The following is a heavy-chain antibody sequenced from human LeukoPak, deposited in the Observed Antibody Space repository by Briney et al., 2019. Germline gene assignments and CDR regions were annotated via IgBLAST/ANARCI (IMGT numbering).Heavy chain of an antibody. CDR2: ISAYNGNT. V-gene: IGHV1-18*01. CDR3: ASGVGYSSAWFSYYGMGV. J-gene: IGHJ6*02. D-gene: IGHD6-19*01. Sequence: ASVKVSCKASGYTFTSYGISWVRQAPGQGLEGMGWISAYNGNTNYAQKLQGRVTMTTDTSTSTAYMELRSLRSDDTAVYYCASGVGYSSAWFSYYGMGVWGQGTTVTVSS. CDR1: GYTFTSYG.